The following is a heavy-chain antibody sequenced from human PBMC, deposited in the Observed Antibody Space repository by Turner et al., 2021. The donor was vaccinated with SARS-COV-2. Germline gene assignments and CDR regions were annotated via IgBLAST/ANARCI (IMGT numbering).Heavy chain of an antibody. Sequence: QVPLVESGGGVVQPGRSLRLSCAASGFTFSRYGMHWVRQAPGKGLEWVAVIWYDGSNKYYADSVKGRFTISRDNSKNTLYLQMNSLRAEDTAVYYCARDLEGAMVTYYYGMDVWGQGTTVTVSS. D-gene: IGHD5-18*01. J-gene: IGHJ6*02. CDR3: ARDLEGAMVTYYYGMDV. CDR2: IWYDGSNK. V-gene: IGHV3-33*01. CDR1: GFTFSRYG.